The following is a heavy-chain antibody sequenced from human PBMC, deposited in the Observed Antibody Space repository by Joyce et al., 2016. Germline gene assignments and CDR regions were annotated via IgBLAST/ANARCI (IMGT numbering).Heavy chain of an antibody. D-gene: IGHD2-15*01. V-gene: IGHV5-10-1*03. CDR1: GYKFSTYW. Sequence: EVQLVQTGAEAKKTGESLRISCKSSGYKFSTYWIFWVRQRPGKGLEWMGYFDPIASYANYSPSFQGHVTNSTDKSISTVYLKWSSLKASDTAIYYCASATLGVVGDYYYAMDVWGQGTTVTVSS. CDR2: FDPIASYA. J-gene: IGHJ6*02. CDR3: ASATLGVVGDYYYAMDV.